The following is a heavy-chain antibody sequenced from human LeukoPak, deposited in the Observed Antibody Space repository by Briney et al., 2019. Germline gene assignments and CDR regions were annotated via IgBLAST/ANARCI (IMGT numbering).Heavy chain of an antibody. V-gene: IGHV3-20*04. CDR2: INWNGGST. CDR3: ARGGKHYYGSGCYTVAFDI. CDR1: GFTFDDYG. J-gene: IGHJ3*02. Sequence: GGSLRLSCAASGFTFDDYGMSWVRQAPGKGLEWVSGINWNGGSTGYADSVKGRFTISRDNAKNSLYLQMNSLRAEDTALYYCARGGKHYYGSGCYTVAFDIWGQGTMVTVSS. D-gene: IGHD3-10*01.